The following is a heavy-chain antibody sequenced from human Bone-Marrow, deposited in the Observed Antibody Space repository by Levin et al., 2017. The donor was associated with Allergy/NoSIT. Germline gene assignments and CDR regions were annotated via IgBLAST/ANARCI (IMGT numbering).Heavy chain of an antibody. CDR1: GFSFSSYA. J-gene: IGHJ4*02. D-gene: IGHD2-2*01. V-gene: IGHV3-23*01. CDR3: AKAHIVVIPAAIRSFDY. Sequence: GGSLRLSCAASGFSFSSYAMSWVRQAPGKGLEWVSAISGGGGSTYYADAVKGRFTIFRDNSKNTLYLQMNSLRVEDTALYYCAKAHIVVIPAAIRSFDYWGQGTLVTVSS. CDR2: ISGGGGST.